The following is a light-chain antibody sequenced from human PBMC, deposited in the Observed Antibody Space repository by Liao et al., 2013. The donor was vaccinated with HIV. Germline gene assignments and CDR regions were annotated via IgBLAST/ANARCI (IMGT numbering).Light chain of an antibody. V-gene: IGLV3-21*01. J-gene: IGLJ2*01. Sequence: YVLTQPPSVSVAPGKTATITCGGTSIGRRSVHWYQQKPGRAPVLVIYSDSDRPSGIPERFSGSNSGNTATLTISRVEAGDEADYYCQVWDSSSDHPYVVFGGGTKLTVL. CDR1: SIGRRS. CDR3: QVWDSSSDHPYVV. CDR2: SDS.